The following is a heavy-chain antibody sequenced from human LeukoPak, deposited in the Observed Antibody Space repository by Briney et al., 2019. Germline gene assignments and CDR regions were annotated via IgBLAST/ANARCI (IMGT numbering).Heavy chain of an antibody. V-gene: IGHV1-18*01. J-gene: IGHJ5*02. CDR3: ARDQLWLGESNWFDP. CDR1: GYTFTSYG. D-gene: IGHD3-10*01. Sequence: ASVKVSCKASGYTFTSYGISWVRQAPGQGLEWMGWISAYNGNTNYAQKLQGRVTMTTDTSTSTAYTELRSLRSDDTAVYYCARDQLWLGESNWFDPWGQGTLVTVSS. CDR2: ISAYNGNT.